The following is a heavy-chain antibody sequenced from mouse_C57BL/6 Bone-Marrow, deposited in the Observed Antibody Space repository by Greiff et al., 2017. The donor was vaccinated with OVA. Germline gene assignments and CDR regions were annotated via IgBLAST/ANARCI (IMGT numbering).Heavy chain of an antibody. D-gene: IGHD2-3*01. CDR1: GFNIKDYY. J-gene: IGHJ2*01. CDR2: IDPEDGDT. CDR3: AGEMGLSYYFDD. Sequence: VQLQQSGAELVKPGASVKLSCTASGFNIKDYYMHWVKQRTEQGLEWIGRIDPEDGDTKYAPKFQGKATITADTSSNTDYLQLSSLTSEDTAVDYCAGEMGLSYYFDDWGQGTTLTVSS. V-gene: IGHV14-2*01.